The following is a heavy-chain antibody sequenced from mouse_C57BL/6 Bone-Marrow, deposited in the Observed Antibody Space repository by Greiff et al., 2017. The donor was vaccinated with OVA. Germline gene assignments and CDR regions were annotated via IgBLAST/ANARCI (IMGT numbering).Heavy chain of an antibody. J-gene: IGHJ2*01. CDR2: IYIGNGYT. CDR1: GYTFTSYG. V-gene: IGHV1-58*01. CDR3: ERGDYYGRSPFDY. D-gene: IGHD1-1*01. Sequence: VQLQQSGAELVRPGSSVKMSCKTSGYTFTSYGINWVKQRPGQGLEWIGYIYIGNGYTEYNEKFKGKATLTSDTSSSTAYLQLSSLTSEDSAIYFWERGDYYGRSPFDYWGQGTTLTVSS.